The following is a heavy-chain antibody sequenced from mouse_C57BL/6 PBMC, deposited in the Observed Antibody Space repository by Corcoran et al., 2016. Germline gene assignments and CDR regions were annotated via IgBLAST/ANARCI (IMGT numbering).Heavy chain of an antibody. Sequence: QVQLQQSGAELVKPGASVKISCKASGYAFSRYWMNWVKQRPGKGLEWIGPIYPGDGATHYNGKFKGKATLTADKSSSTAYMMLSSLTSEDYAVYFCARALYYYGSSPYYFDYWGQGITLTVSS. J-gene: IGHJ2*01. V-gene: IGHV1-80*01. D-gene: IGHD1-1*01. CDR1: GYAFSRYW. CDR3: ARALYYYGSSPYYFDY. CDR2: IYPGDGAT.